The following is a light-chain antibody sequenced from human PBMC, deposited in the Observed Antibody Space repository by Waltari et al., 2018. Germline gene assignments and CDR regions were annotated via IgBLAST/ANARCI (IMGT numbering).Light chain of an antibody. V-gene: IGKV3-15*01. CDR3: HQYENWSYT. J-gene: IGKJ2*01. CDR2: GES. Sequence: EIVMTQSPATLSVSPGERATLSCRASQRVSSNLAWYQQKPGQAPRLLIYGESTRATGIAPGWSGSGAEREVTLSSSSRQSEDYAVYYCHQYENWSYTFGQGTKLEIK. CDR1: QRVSSN.